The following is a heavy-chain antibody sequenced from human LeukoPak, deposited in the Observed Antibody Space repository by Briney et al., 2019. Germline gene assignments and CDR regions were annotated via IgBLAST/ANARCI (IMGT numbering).Heavy chain of an antibody. CDR1: GFTFSTSS. D-gene: IGHD3-10*01. V-gene: IGHV3-21*04. Sequence: GGSLRLSCTASGFTFSTSSMNWVRQAPGKGLEWVSSISSGSSYRYYADSVKGRFTISRDNAKNSLYLQMNSLRAEDTAVYYCARDRRAWFGVPFYWGQGTLVTVSS. CDR2: ISSGSSYR. J-gene: IGHJ4*02. CDR3: ARDRRAWFGVPFY.